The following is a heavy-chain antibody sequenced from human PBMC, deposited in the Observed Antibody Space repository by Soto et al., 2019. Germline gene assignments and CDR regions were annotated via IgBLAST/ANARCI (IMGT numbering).Heavy chain of an antibody. CDR1: GGSISSYY. D-gene: IGHD3-9*01. J-gene: IGHJ6*02. V-gene: IGHV4-59*12. Sequence: SETLSLTCTVSGGSISSYYWSWIRQPPGKGLEWIGYIYYSGSTNYNPSLKSRVTISVDTSKNQFSLKLSSVTAADTAVYCCARDQAYYDILTGYGGMDVWGQGTTVTVSS. CDR2: IYYSGST. CDR3: ARDQAYYDILTGYGGMDV.